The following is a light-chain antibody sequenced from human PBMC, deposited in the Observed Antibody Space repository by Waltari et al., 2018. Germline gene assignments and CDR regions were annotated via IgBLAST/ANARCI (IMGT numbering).Light chain of an antibody. J-gene: IGLJ1*01. Sequence: QSVLTQPPSASGTPGQRVTISCSGSSSNIGSNTVNWYQQLPGTAPKLLISSNNQRRSGVPYRFSGSNSGASASLAISGLQSEDEADYYCAAWDDSLNGYVFGTGTKVTVL. CDR3: AAWDDSLNGYV. CDR1: SSNIGSNT. CDR2: SNN. V-gene: IGLV1-44*01.